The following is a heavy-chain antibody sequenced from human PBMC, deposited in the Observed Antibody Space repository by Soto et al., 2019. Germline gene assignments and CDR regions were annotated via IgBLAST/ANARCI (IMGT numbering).Heavy chain of an antibody. Sequence: EASVKVSCKASGYTFTRYGISWVRQAPGQGLEWMGWISAYNGNTNYAQKLKGRVTMTTGTSTSTAYMELMSLTSDDTAVYYCAREGDCSPGHRALYYNDYFGMAVWRQGLTVTVSS. V-gene: IGHV1-18*01. J-gene: IGHJ6*02. CDR3: AREGDCSPGHRALYYNDYFGMAV. CDR2: ISAYNGNT. CDR1: GYTFTRYG. D-gene: IGHD2-15*01.